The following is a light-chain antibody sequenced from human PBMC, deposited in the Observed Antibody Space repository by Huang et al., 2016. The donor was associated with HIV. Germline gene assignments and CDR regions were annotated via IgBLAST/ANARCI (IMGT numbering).Light chain of an antibody. CDR2: ATS. Sequence: DIQLTQSPSSLSASVGDRVTITCRATQTISRYLKWYQQKPGKAPNLLIYATSRLASGVPSRFSGSGSATDFTLTISSLQPEDFAIYYCQQTYRTPLTFGQGTKVEFK. CDR3: QQTYRTPLT. J-gene: IGKJ1*01. CDR1: QTISRY. V-gene: IGKV1-39*01.